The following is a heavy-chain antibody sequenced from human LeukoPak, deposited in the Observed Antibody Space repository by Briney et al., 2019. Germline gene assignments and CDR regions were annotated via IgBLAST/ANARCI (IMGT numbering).Heavy chain of an antibody. CDR2: INPNSGGT. J-gene: IGHJ4*02. CDR3: ARTLFRAREGYFDY. D-gene: IGHD3-10*02. CDR1: GYTFTGYY. Sequence: ASVKVSCKASGYTFTGYYMHWVRQAPGQGLEWMGWINPNSGGTNYAQKFQGRVTMTRDTSISTAYMELSRLRSDDTAVYYCARTLFRAREGYFDYWGQGTLVTVSS. V-gene: IGHV1-2*02.